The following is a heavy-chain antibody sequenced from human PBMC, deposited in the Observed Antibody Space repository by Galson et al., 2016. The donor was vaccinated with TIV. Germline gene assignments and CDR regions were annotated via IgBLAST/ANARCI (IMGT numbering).Heavy chain of an antibody. CDR3: ARHGYCFWNGQDYFFYGMGV. CDR2: IYPGDSDT. J-gene: IGHJ6*02. D-gene: IGHD3-3*01. CDR1: GYRFSHSW. V-gene: IGHV5-51*01. Sequence: QSGAEVKRPGGSLKISCKTSGYRFSHSWIGWVRQKPGKGLEWVGHIYPGDSDTRYSPSFQGHVTISADTSIDTAYLQWGSLKASDTAIYYCARHGYCFWNGQDYFFYGMGVWGQGTTVTVSS.